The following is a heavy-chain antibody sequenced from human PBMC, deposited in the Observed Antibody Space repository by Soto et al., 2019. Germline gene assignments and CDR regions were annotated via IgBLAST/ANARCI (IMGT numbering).Heavy chain of an antibody. CDR3: ARAYYGSGNS. V-gene: IGHV1-2*02. J-gene: IGHJ5*01. D-gene: IGHD3-10*01. CDR2: INPNSGGT. CDR1: VYTFTGYY. Sequence: XSVKVSCKASVYTFTGYYMHWVRQAPGQGLEWMGWINPNSGGTNYAQKFQGRVTMTRDTSISTAYMELSRLRSDDTAVYYFARAYYGSGNSWGHGTLVTVSS.